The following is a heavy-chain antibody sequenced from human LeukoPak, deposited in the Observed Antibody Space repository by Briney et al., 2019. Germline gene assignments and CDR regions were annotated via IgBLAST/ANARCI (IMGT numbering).Heavy chain of an antibody. Sequence: PGGSLRLSCAASGFTFSSYAMSWVRQAPGKGLEWVSAISGSGGSTYYADSVKGRFTISRDNSKNTLYLQMNSLRAEDTAVYYRAKATDIVVVPAANFDYWGQGTLVTVSS. CDR1: GFTFSSYA. CDR3: AKATDIVVVPAANFDY. CDR2: ISGSGGST. J-gene: IGHJ4*02. V-gene: IGHV3-23*01. D-gene: IGHD2-2*01.